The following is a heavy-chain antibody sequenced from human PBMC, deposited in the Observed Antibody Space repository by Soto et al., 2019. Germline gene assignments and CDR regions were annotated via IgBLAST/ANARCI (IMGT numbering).Heavy chain of an antibody. J-gene: IGHJ5*02. V-gene: IGHV6-1*01. D-gene: IGHD1-26*01. CDR3: ARAREGKNNWFDP. CDR1: GDSVSSNSAA. CDR2: TYYRSNWYN. Sequence: SPTLSLTCVISGDSVSSNSAAWNWIRQSPSRGLEWLGRTYYRSNWYNDYAPSVKSRIIMNPDTSKNQFSLQLSSVTPEDTAVYYCARAREGKNNWFDPWGQGTLVTVSS.